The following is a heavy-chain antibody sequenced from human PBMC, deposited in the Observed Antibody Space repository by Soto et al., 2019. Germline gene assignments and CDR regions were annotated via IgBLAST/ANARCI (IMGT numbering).Heavy chain of an antibody. J-gene: IGHJ4*02. V-gene: IGHV4-59*08. D-gene: IGHD5-18*01. Sequence: QVQLQESGPGLVKPSETLSLTCTVSGGSISSYYWSWIRQPPGKGLEWIGYIYYSGRTNYNPSLTSRVTISVDTSKNQISLKRSSVTAADTAVYYCARRYGSCFDYGGQGTLVTVSS. CDR1: GGSISSYY. CDR2: IYYSGRT. CDR3: ARRYGSCFDY.